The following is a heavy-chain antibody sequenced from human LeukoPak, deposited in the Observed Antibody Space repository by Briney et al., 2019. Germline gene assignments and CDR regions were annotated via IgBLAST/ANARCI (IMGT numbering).Heavy chain of an antibody. Sequence: SETLSLTCTVSGGSITSYYWSWIRQPPGKGLEWIGYIYDSGSTNYNPSLRSRITISVDTSKNQFSLKLSSVTAADTAVYYCARSQWGGGYNWFDPWGQGTVATVSS. CDR2: IYDSGST. D-gene: IGHD3-16*01. V-gene: IGHV4-59*08. CDR1: GGSITSYY. CDR3: ARSQWGGGYNWFDP. J-gene: IGHJ5*02.